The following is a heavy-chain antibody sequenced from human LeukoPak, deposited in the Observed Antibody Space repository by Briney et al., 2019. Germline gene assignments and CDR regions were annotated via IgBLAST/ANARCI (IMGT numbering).Heavy chain of an antibody. V-gene: IGHV3-15*01. Sequence: GGSLSLSCASCGFIFRNAWMSWVRQARAKGLEGVGRIKYNTDGGPTEYAARERGSFNIQRDVSKNTMSLQMNSLKTEDTAVYYCTTAGGDYAWSYYYMDVWGKGTTVTISS. CDR1: GFIFRNAW. D-gene: IGHD4-17*01. CDR3: TTAGGDYAWSYYYMDV. CDR2: IKYNTDGGPT. J-gene: IGHJ6*03.